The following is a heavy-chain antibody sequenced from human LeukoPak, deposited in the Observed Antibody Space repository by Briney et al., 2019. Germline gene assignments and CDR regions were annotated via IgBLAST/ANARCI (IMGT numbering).Heavy chain of an antibody. D-gene: IGHD3-9*01. CDR3: ARDILTGSNWFDP. V-gene: IGHV1-69*13. Sequence: SVKVSCKASGGTFSSYAISWVRQAPGQGLEWMGGIIPIFGTANYAQKFQGRVTITPDESTSTAYMELSSLRSEDTAVYYCARDILTGSNWFDPWGQGTLVTVSS. CDR2: IIPIFGTA. J-gene: IGHJ5*02. CDR1: GGTFSSYA.